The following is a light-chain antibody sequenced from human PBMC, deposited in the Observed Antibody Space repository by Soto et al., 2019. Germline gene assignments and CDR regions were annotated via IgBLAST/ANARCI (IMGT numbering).Light chain of an antibody. CDR3: QQYNNWPPSIT. Sequence: EIVMTQSPATLSVSPAEMATLYFKATRDINSNLAWYQQKPGQAPRLLIYGASTRATGIPARFSGSGSVTEFTLTISSLQSEDFAVYYCQQYNNWPPSITFGQGTRLEIK. J-gene: IGKJ5*01. V-gene: IGKV3-15*01. CDR1: RDINSN. CDR2: GAS.